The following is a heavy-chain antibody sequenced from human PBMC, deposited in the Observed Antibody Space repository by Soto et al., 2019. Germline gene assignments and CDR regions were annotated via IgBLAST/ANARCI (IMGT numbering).Heavy chain of an antibody. V-gene: IGHV3-23*01. CDR2: MSGSGGST. CDR3: AKDSYSNPQFFYGLDV. J-gene: IGHJ6*02. Sequence: PGGSLRLSCAASGFTFSSYAVTWVRQAPGTGLEWVSGMSGSGGSTYYADSVKGRFTISRDNSKNTLYVQMNSLRAEDTAVYYCAKDSYSNPQFFYGLDVWGQGTTVTVSS. D-gene: IGHD6-13*01. CDR1: GFTFSSYA.